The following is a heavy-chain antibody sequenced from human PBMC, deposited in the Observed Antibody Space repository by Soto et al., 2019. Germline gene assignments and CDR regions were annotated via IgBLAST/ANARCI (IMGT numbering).Heavy chain of an antibody. D-gene: IGHD2-21*02. CDR1: GFTFNTYA. CDR3: AKGFIVMGTAIPPDDNFDV. J-gene: IGHJ3*01. V-gene: IGHV3-23*01. Sequence: PGGSLRLSCAASGFTFNTYAMNWVRQAPGKGLEWVASISGSGGTINYADSVKGRFRSSRDTAKNTLNLQMNSLSAEDKAVHFCAKGFIVMGTAIPPDDNFDVWGQGTMVTVSS. CDR2: ISGSGGTI.